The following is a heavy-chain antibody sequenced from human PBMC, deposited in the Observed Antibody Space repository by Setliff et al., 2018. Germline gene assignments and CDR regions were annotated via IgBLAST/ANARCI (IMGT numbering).Heavy chain of an antibody. Sequence: GGSLRLSCAASGFTFSSYAMNWVRQAPGKWLECVATISGSGGNTDYADSVKGRFTISRDNSLGTLYLRMNSLRAEDTAIYYCAKDGGTTALDMWGQGTMVTVSS. D-gene: IGHD1-26*01. V-gene: IGHV3-23*01. CDR2: ISGSGGNT. CDR1: GFTFSSYA. J-gene: IGHJ3*02. CDR3: AKDGGTTALDM.